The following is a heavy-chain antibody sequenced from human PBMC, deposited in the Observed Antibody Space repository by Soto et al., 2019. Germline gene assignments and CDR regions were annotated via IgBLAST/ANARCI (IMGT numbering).Heavy chain of an antibody. J-gene: IGHJ4*02. CDR1: GGSISPFY. Sequence: PXETLSLTCTVSGGSISPFYWSWVRQPPGKGLEWIGYLYYSDSTNYNPSLKSRVTISVDASKNQVSLRLTSVTAADTAVYYCARVGGVAARTFDYWGQGTVVTVS. CDR2: LYYSDST. CDR3: ARVGGVAARTFDY. D-gene: IGHD3-16*01. V-gene: IGHV4-59*01.